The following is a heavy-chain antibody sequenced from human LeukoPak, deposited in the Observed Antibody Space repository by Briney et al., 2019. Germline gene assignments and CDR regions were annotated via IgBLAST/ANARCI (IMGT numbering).Heavy chain of an antibody. V-gene: IGHV4-39*02. J-gene: IGHJ4*02. CDR2: IYYSGST. D-gene: IGHD2/OR15-2a*01. CDR3: AGEAENSLGY. Sequence: PSETLSLTCTVSGXSISSSSYYWGWIRQPPGKGLEWIGSIYYSGSTYYNPSLKSRVTISVDTSKNQFSLKLSSVTAADTAVYYCAGEAENSLGYWGQGTLVTVSS. CDR1: GXSISSSSYY.